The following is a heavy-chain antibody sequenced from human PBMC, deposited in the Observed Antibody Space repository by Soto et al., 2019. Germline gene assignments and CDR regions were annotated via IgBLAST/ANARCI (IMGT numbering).Heavy chain of an antibody. Sequence: QGQLVQSGGEAKKPGASVKVSCKASGYTFTRYGISWVRQAHGQGLEWMGWISGYNGDTNYAQKFQGRVTMTIDTSTSTAYMELRSLTSDDTAVYYCAKNGQPPYYYYGMDVWGQGTTVTVSS. V-gene: IGHV1-18*01. CDR3: AKNGQPPYYYYGMDV. J-gene: IGHJ6*02. D-gene: IGHD2-8*01. CDR1: GYTFTRYG. CDR2: ISGYNGDT.